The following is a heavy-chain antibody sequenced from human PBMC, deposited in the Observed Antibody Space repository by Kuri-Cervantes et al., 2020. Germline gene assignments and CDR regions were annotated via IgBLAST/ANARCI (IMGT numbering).Heavy chain of an antibody. D-gene: IGHD3-22*01. J-gene: IGHJ4*02. CDR3: ARHAHYYDSSGYYYVGYFDY. Sequence: SETLSLTCTLSGGSASSSSYYWGWIRQPPGKGLEWIGSIYYSGSTYYNPSLKTRVTISVDTSKNQFSLKLSSVTAADTAVYYCARHAHYYDSSGYYYVGYFDYWGQGTLVTVSS. V-gene: IGHV4-39*01. CDR1: GGSASSSSYY. CDR2: IYYSGST.